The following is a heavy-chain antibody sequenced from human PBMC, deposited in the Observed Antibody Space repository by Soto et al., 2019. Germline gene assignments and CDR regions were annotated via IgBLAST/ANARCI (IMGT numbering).Heavy chain of an antibody. CDR1: GYSIISGYY. J-gene: IGHJ4*02. D-gene: IGHD3-22*01. CDR3: ARASIYYDSSGYDY. CDR2: IYHSGGT. Sequence: PSETLSLTCAVSGYSIISGYYWGWIRQPPGKGLEWIGSIYHSGGTYYNPSLKSRVTISLDTSKNQFSLKLSSVTAADTAVYYCARASIYYDSSGYDYWGQGTLVTVSS. V-gene: IGHV4-38-2*01.